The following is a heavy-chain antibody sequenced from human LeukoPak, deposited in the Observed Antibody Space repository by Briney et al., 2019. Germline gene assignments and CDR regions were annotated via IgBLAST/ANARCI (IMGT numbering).Heavy chain of an antibody. CDR1: GGSISTYY. D-gene: IGHD4-23*01. J-gene: IGHJ6*02. Sequence: SATLSLTCTVSGGSISTYYWNWIRQPPGKGLEWIGYIHYSGTTNQNPSLKSRVTLSLDTSKNQFSLQLSSVSAADTAFYYCARLPRWTVDMDVWGQGTTVTVS. V-gene: IGHV4-59*08. CDR2: IHYSGTT. CDR3: ARLPRWTVDMDV.